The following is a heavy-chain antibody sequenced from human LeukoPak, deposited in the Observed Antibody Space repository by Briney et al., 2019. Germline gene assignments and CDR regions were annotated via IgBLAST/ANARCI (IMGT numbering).Heavy chain of an antibody. CDR3: ARALWFGETSPAY. D-gene: IGHD3-10*01. CDR2: IRSSSSTI. V-gene: IGHV3-48*01. CDR1: GFTFSNYS. Sequence: PGGSLRLSCEASGFTFSNYSMNWVRQAPGKGLEWVSYIRSSSSTIYYADSVKGRFTISRDNAKNSLYLQMNSLRAEDTAVYYCARALWFGETSPAYWGQGTLVTVSS. J-gene: IGHJ4*02.